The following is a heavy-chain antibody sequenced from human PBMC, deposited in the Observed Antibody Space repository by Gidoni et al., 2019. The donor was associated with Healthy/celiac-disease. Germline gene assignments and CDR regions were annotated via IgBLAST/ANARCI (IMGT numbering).Heavy chain of an antibody. CDR3: ARGGYNWNDGQNFDY. Sequence: QVQLQQWGAGLLHPSETLSLTCAVYGGSFSGYYWSWIRQPPGKGLEWIGEINHSGSTNYNPSLKSRVTISVDTSKNQFSLKLSSVTAADTAVYYCARGGYNWNDGQNFDYWGQGTLVTVSS. J-gene: IGHJ4*02. D-gene: IGHD1-1*01. V-gene: IGHV4-34*01. CDR1: GGSFSGYY. CDR2: INHSGST.